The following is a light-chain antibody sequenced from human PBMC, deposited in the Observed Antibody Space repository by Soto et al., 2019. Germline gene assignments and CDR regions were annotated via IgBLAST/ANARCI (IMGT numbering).Light chain of an antibody. J-gene: IGLJ2*01. CDR1: SSDVGGYNF. Sequence: QSALTQPPSASGSPGQSVTISCTGTSSDVGGYNFVSWYQQHPGKAPKLMIYEVSKRPSGVPDRFSGSKSGNTASLTVSGLQADDEADYDCTSYAGSNSPVVFGGGTKLTVL. CDR3: TSYAGSNSPVV. V-gene: IGLV2-8*01. CDR2: EVS.